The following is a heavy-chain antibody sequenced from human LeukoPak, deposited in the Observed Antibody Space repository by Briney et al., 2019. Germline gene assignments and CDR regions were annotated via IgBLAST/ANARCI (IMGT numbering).Heavy chain of an antibody. CDR2: ISGSGGST. J-gene: IGHJ4*02. CDR3: AKAPVTTCSGAYCYPFDY. V-gene: IGHV3-23*01. CDR1: GFTFSSYE. D-gene: IGHD2-15*01. Sequence: PGGSLRLSCAASGFTFSSYEMNWVRQAPGKGLEWVSAISGSGGSTYYADSVKGRFTISRDNSKNTLYLQMNSLRAGDAAVYYCAKAPVTTCSGAYCYPFDYWSQGTLVTVSS.